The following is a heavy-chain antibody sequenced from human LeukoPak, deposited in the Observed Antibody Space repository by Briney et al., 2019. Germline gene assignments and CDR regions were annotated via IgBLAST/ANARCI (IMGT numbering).Heavy chain of an antibody. V-gene: IGHV4-59*01. CDR1: GGSISTYY. Sequence: KASETLSLTCTVSGGSISTYYWNWIRQPPGKGLEWIGNIYYSGSTNYNPSLTGRVTISVDTSKNQFSLKRSSVTAADTAVYYCAREYNYYDSSGWDAFEIWGQGTMVTVSS. CDR3: AREYNYYDSSGWDAFEI. D-gene: IGHD3-22*01. J-gene: IGHJ3*02. CDR2: IYYSGST.